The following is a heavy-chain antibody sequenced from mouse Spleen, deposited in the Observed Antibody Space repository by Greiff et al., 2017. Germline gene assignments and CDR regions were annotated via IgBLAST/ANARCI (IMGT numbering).Heavy chain of an antibody. D-gene: IGHD1-1*01. CDR1: GYSFTDYN. J-gene: IGHJ4*01. V-gene: IGHV1-39*01. CDR3: ARWGTVVANEAMDY. Sequence: EVQLKQSGPELVKPGASVKISCKASGYSFTDYNMNWVKQSNGKSLEWIGVINPNYGTTSYNQKFKGKATLTVDQSSSTAYMQLNSLTSEDSAVYYCARWGTVVANEAMDYWGQGTSVTVSS. CDR2: INPNYGTT.